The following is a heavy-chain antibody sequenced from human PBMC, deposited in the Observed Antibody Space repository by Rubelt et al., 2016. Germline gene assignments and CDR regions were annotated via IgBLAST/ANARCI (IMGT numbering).Heavy chain of an antibody. D-gene: IGHD3-22*01. V-gene: IGHV4-59*12. CDR2: INHSGST. Sequence: QVQLQESGPGLVKPSETLSLTCTVSGGSISSYYWNWIRQPPGKGLEWIGEINHSGSTNYNPSLKSRVTISVDTTKNQFSLTLSSVTAADTAMYYCARYYYDTSGYYHQDWGQGTLVTVSS. J-gene: IGHJ4*02. CDR3: ARYYYDTSGYYHQD. CDR1: GGSISSYY.